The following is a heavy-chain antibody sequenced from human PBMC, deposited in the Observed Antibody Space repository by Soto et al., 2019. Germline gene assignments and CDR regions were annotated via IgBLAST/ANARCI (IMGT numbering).Heavy chain of an antibody. CDR3: ARDPGDKNSGYENYFDY. Sequence: PGGSLRLSCAASGFTFSSYWMSWVRQAPGKGLEWVANIKQDGSEKYYVDSVKGRFTISRDNAKNSLYLQMNSLRAEDTAVYYCARDPGDKNSGYENYFDYWGQGTLVTVSS. V-gene: IGHV3-7*05. D-gene: IGHD5-12*01. CDR1: GFTFSSYW. CDR2: IKQDGSEK. J-gene: IGHJ4*02.